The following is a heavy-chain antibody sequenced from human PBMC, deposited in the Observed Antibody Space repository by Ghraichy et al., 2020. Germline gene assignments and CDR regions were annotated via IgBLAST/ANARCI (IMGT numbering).Heavy chain of an antibody. V-gene: IGHV4-39*01. D-gene: IGHD6-19*01. Sequence: ESLNISCTVSGGSISSSSYYWGWIRQPPGKGLEWIGSIYYSGSTYYNPSLKSRVTISVDTSKNQFSLKLSSVTAADTAVYYCARPWRDGYSSGWYSGWYFDLWGRGTLVTVSS. J-gene: IGHJ2*01. CDR3: ARPWRDGYSSGWYSGWYFDL. CDR2: IYYSGST. CDR1: GGSISSSSYY.